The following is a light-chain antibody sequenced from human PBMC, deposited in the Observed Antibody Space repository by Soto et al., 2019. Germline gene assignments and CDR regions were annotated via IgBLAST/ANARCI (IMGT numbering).Light chain of an antibody. Sequence: ENVFTQSPGTLAMSPGERATLSFRASQSVSRRYVAWHQQKPGQAPRPLLSGATNRATGTPNRFSGSGSGTDFTLTISRLEPEDFAVYYCQQYSNSPFTFGPGT. J-gene: IGKJ3*01. CDR1: QSVSRRY. CDR2: GAT. V-gene: IGKV3-20*01. CDR3: QQYSNSPFT.